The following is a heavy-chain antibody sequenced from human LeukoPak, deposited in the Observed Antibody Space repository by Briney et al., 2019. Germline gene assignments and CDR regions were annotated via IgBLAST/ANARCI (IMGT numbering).Heavy chain of an antibody. CDR3: AGGRGLPGMDV. J-gene: IGHJ6*02. V-gene: IGHV3-74*01. Sequence: GGSLRLSCAASEFTFTSHWMHWVRQAPGQWLVWVSRINSDGSGRSHADFVKGRFTISRDTSKNTLYLQMSILRAEDTAVYYCAGGRGLPGMDVWGQGTTVTVSS. D-gene: IGHD5-12*01. CDR2: INSDGSGR. CDR1: EFTFTSHW.